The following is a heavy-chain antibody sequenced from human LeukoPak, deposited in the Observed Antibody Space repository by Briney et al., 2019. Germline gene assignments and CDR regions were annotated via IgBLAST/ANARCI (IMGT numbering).Heavy chain of an antibody. CDR1: GFTFSSYS. CDR3: ARVLPHRSSDY. J-gene: IGHJ4*02. CDR2: ISSSSSYI. Sequence: GGSLRLSCAASGFTFSSYSMNWVRQAPGKGLEWVSSISSSSSYIYYAVSVKGRFTISRDNAKNSLYLQMNSLRAEDTAVCYCARVLPHRSSDYWGQGTLVTVSS. V-gene: IGHV3-21*01.